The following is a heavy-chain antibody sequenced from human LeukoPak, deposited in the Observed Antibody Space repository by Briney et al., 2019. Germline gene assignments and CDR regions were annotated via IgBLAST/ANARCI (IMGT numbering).Heavy chain of an antibody. CDR2: INHSGST. V-gene: IGHV4-34*01. D-gene: IGHD1-1*01. Sequence: SETLSLTCAVYGGSFSGYYWSWIRQPPGKGLEWIGGINHSGSTNYNPSLKSRVTISVDTSKNQFSLKLSSVTAADTAVYYCARRSVQGYYFDYWGQGTLVTVSS. J-gene: IGHJ4*02. CDR1: GGSFSGYY. CDR3: ARRSVQGYYFDY.